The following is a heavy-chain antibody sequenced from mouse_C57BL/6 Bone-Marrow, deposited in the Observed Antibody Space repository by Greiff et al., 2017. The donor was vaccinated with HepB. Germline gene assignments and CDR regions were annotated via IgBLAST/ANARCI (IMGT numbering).Heavy chain of an antibody. CDR1: GFTFSNYW. CDR3: TMWGYFDY. CDR2: IRLKSDNYAT. J-gene: IGHJ2*01. V-gene: IGHV6-3*01. Sequence: EVQLVESGGGLVQPGGSMKLSCVASGFTFSNYWMNWVRQSPEKGLEWVAQIRLKSDNYATQYAESVKGRFTISRDDSKSSVYLQMNNLRAEDTGIYYCTMWGYFDYWGQGTTLTVSS.